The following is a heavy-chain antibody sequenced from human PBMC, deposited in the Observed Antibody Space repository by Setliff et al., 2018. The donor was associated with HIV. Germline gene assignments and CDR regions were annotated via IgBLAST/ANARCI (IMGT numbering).Heavy chain of an antibody. CDR3: ARAAGYTGGWGYGATYHYYMDV. CDR1: GFTFSSYW. Sequence: GGSLRLSCAASGFTFSSYWINWVRQAPGKGLEWVANIKQDGSERYYVDSVKGRFTISRDNAKNSLFLQMNSLRVDDTAVYYCARAAGYTGGWGYGATYHYYMDVWGKGTTVTVSS. J-gene: IGHJ6*03. CDR2: IKQDGSER. V-gene: IGHV3-7*03. D-gene: IGHD6-19*01.